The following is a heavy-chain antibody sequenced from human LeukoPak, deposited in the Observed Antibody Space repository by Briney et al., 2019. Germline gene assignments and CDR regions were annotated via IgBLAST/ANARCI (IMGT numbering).Heavy chain of an antibody. D-gene: IGHD5-18*01. CDR3: AKDPGMAVYSYGYDAFDI. J-gene: IGHJ3*02. CDR2: ISYNGHNK. V-gene: IGHV3-30*18. Sequence: GESLKISCAASGFTFSSYGMHWVRQAPGKGLEWVAVISYNGHNKYSADSVKGRFTISRDNSKNTLYLQMNSLRAEDTAIYYCAKDPGMAVYSYGYDAFDIWGQGTMVTVSS. CDR1: GFTFSSYG.